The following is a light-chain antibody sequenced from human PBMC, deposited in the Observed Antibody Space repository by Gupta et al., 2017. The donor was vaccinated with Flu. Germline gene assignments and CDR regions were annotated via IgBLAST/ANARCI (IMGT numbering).Light chain of an antibody. Sequence: SSELTQDPAVSVALGQTIRITCQGDSLRSYYASWYQQKPGRAPVLVIYGKNNRPSGIPDRFSGSDSGNTAPLTITGAQAEDEADYYCNSRDSSGNHQVFGTGTKVTVL. CDR2: GKN. CDR1: SLRSYY. CDR3: NSRDSSGNHQV. V-gene: IGLV3-19*01. J-gene: IGLJ1*01.